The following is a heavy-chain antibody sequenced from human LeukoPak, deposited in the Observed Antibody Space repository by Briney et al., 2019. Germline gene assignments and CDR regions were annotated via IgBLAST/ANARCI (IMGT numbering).Heavy chain of an antibody. Sequence: SETLSLTCTVSGGSISSGDYYWSWIRQPPGKGLEWIGYIYYSGSTYYNPSLKSRVTISVDTSKNQSSLKLSSVTAADTAVCYCARDLLNEGNHLDYWGQGTLVTVSS. CDR1: GGSISSGDYY. D-gene: IGHD4-23*01. CDR2: IYYSGST. CDR3: ARDLLNEGNHLDY. V-gene: IGHV4-30-4*01. J-gene: IGHJ4*02.